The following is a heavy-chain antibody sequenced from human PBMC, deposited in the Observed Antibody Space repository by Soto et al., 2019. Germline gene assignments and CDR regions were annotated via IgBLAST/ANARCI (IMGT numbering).Heavy chain of an antibody. J-gene: IGHJ4*02. Sequence: SATLSRTWRVSGGSLSSYYWNLIRQPPGKGLEWIGYVHYTGTTNYNPFLKSRVTLSLDKSKNQFSLKMNSVTAADTAVYYCARGAIAAQAFDSWGQGNLVTCSS. CDR2: VHYTGTT. D-gene: IGHD6-13*01. CDR3: ARGAIAAQAFDS. V-gene: IGHV4-59*01. CDR1: GGSLSSYY.